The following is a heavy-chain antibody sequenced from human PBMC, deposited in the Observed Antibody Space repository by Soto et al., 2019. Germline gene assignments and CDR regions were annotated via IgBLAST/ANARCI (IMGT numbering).Heavy chain of an antibody. CDR1: GFTFSSYA. CDR3: AKDYSSGIFAY. CDR2: ISGSGGST. J-gene: IGHJ4*02. V-gene: IGHV3-23*01. D-gene: IGHD2-15*01. Sequence: GGSLRLSCAASGFTFSSYAMSWVRQAPGKGLEWVSAISGSGGSTYYADSVKGRFAISRDNSKNTLYPQMNSLRAEDTAVYYCAKDYSSGIFAYWGQGTLVTVSS.